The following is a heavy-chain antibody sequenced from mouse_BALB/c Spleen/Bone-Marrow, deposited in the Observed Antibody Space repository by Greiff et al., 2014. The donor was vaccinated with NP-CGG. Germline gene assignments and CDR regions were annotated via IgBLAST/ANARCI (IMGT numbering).Heavy chain of an antibody. Sequence: QLQLKDSGPGLVKPSQSLSITCTVSGFSLTTYGLHWVRQSPGKGLEWLGVIWSGGGTDYNAAFISRLIITKDNSKSQVFFKMNSLQTNDTAMYYCARKGYTGYFDVWGAGTTVTVSS. D-gene: IGHD2-2*01. CDR3: ARKGYTGYFDV. CDR2: IWSGGGT. CDR1: GFSLTTYG. J-gene: IGHJ1*01. V-gene: IGHV2-2*02.